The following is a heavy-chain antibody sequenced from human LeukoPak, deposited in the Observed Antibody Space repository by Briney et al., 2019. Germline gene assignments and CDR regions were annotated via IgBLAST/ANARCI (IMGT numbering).Heavy chain of an antibody. Sequence: SQTLSLTCAISGDSVSSNSASWHWIRQSPSRGLEWLGRTYYRSKWYYDYAVSVKSRITIKPDPSINQVSLQLNSVTPKDTAVYYCARDGYYAGYDFDSWGQGTLVTVSS. CDR3: ARDGYYAGYDFDS. J-gene: IGHJ4*02. V-gene: IGHV6-1*01. CDR2: TYYRSKWYY. D-gene: IGHD3-3*01. CDR1: GDSVSSNSAS.